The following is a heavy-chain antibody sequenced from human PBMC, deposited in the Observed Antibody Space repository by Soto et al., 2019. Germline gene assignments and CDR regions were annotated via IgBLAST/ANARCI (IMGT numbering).Heavy chain of an antibody. CDR3: ARTKCSGGSCYSWSLDY. CDR2: RYYSEST. D-gene: IGHD2-15*01. V-gene: IGHV4-31*03. CDR1: GGSITTGGYY. J-gene: IGHJ4*02. Sequence: SETRSLTCTVSGGSITTGGYYWSWIRQLPGKGLEWIGHRYYSESTYYNPSLKSRVSISLDTSKNQFSLKLIFVTAADTAMYYRARTKCSGGSCYSWSLDYWAREPRSPSPQ.